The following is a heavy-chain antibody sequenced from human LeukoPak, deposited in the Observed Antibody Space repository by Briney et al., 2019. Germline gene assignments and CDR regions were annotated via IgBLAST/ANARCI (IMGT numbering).Heavy chain of an antibody. D-gene: IGHD3-10*01. CDR2: IYYSGST. V-gene: IGHV4-59*01. J-gene: IGHJ5*02. Sequence: TLSLTCTVSGGSISSYYWSWIRQPPGKGLEWIGYIYYSGSTNYNPSLKSRVTISVDTSKNQFSLMLSSVTAADTAVYYWASGAYYYGSGTGWFDPWGQGTLVTVSS. CDR1: GGSISSYY. CDR3: ASGAYYYGSGTGWFDP.